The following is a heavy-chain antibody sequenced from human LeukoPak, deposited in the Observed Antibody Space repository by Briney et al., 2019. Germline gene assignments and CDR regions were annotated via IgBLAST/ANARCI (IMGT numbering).Heavy chain of an antibody. V-gene: IGHV1-2*02. Sequence: EASVKVSCKASGYTFTGYYIQWVRQAPGQGLEWMGWINSKSGGTNFAQKFQGRVTMTRDTSSSTAYMELSRLRSDDTAMYYCARGGKLMITMVRGALASRDGFDIWGQGTMVTVSS. CDR3: ARGGKLMITMVRGALASRDGFDI. CDR1: GYTFTGYY. J-gene: IGHJ3*02. CDR2: INSKSGGT. D-gene: IGHD3-10*01.